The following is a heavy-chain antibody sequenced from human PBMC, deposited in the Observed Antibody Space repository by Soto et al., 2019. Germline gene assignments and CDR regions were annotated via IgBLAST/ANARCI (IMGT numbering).Heavy chain of an antibody. CDR3: AREGYDSRNYYHYGMDV. D-gene: IGHD3-22*01. CDR2: IYYSGST. CDR1: GGSISSYY. V-gene: IGHV4-59*01. Sequence: QVQLQESGPGLVKPSETLSLTCTVSGGSISSYYWSWIRQPPGKGLEWIGYIYYSGSTNYNPSLKSRVTISVDTSKNQFSLKLSSVTAADTAVYYCAREGYDSRNYYHYGMDVWGQGTTVTVSS. J-gene: IGHJ6*02.